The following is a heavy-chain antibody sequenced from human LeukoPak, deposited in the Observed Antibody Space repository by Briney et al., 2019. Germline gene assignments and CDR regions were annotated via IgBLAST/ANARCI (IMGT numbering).Heavy chain of an antibody. CDR2: IYYSGST. CDR3: ARSFLGDWYFDL. V-gene: IGHV4-59*01. J-gene: IGHJ2*01. D-gene: IGHD1-26*01. CDR1: GGSISSYY. Sequence: SETLSLTCTVSGGSISSYYWSWIRQPPGVVLEWIGCIYYSGSTNYNPSLKSRVTISVDTSKDQFSLRLTSVTAADTAVYYCARSFLGDWYFDLCGRGTLVTVSS.